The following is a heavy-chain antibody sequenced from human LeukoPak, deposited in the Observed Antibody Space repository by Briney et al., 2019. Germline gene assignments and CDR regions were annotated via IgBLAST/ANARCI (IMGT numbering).Heavy chain of an antibody. CDR3: ARAVKLTANWFDP. J-gene: IGHJ5*02. CDR2: ISSSSSYI. CDR1: GFTFSSYS. D-gene: IGHD2-15*01. V-gene: IGHV3-21*01. Sequence: SGGSLRLSCAASGFTFSSYSMNWVRQAPGKGLEWVSSISSSSSYIYYADSVKGRFTISRDNAKNSLYLQMNSLRAEDTAVYHCARAVKLTANWFDPWGQGTLVTVSS.